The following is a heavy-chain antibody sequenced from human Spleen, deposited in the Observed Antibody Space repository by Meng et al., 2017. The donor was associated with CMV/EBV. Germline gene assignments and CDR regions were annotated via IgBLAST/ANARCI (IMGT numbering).Heavy chain of an antibody. CDR2: IAADNGNT. V-gene: IGHV1-18*01. CDR3: ANLVDY. Sequence: ASVKVSCKASGYIFSKYGINWVRQAPGQGLEWMGWIAADNGNTIYAQKVQGRVTMTTDTSASIAYMELKSLRSDDTAVYYCANLVDYWGQGTLVTVSS. CDR1: GYIFSKYG. J-gene: IGHJ4*02.